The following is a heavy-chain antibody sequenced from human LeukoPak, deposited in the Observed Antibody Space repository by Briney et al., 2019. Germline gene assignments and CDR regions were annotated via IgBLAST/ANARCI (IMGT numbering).Heavy chain of an antibody. CDR1: GYTFTSYD. J-gene: IGHJ6*03. D-gene: IGHD3-16*01. CDR2: MNPNSGNT. CDR3: ARGPLGAPYYYYYYYMDV. V-gene: IGHV1-8*01. Sequence: GASVKVSCKASGYTFTSYDINWVRQATGQGLEWMGWMNPNSGNTGYAQKFQGRVTITRNTSISTVYMKVSSLRSEDTAVYYCARGPLGAPYYYYYYYMDVWGKGTTVTVSS.